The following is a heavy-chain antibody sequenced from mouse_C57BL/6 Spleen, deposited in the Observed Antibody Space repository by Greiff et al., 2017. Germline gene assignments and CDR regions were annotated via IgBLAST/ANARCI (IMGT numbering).Heavy chain of an antibody. D-gene: IGHD2-4*01. V-gene: IGHV1-81*01. CDR3: ARSDYERGYAMDY. CDR2: IYPRSGNT. Sequence: LEESGAELARPGASVKLSCKASGYTFTSYGISWVKQRTGQGLEWIGEIYPRSGNTYYNEKFKGKATLTADKSSSTAYMELRSLTSEDSAVYFCARSDYERGYAMDYWGQGTSVTVSS. J-gene: IGHJ4*01. CDR1: GYTFTSYG.